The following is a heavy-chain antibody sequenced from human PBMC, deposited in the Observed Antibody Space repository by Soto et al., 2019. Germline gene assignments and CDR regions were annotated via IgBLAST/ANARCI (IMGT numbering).Heavy chain of an antibody. CDR3: AKSIWFRPWGMDV. D-gene: IGHD3-10*01. J-gene: IGHJ6*02. V-gene: IGHV3-23*01. CDR1: GFTFSSYA. CDR2: ISGSGGST. Sequence: GGSLRLSCAASGFTFSSYAMSWVRQAPGKGLEWVSAISGSGGSTYYADSVKGRFTISRDNSKNTLYLQMNSLRAEDTDVYYWAKSIWFRPWGMDVWVQGTTVTVSS.